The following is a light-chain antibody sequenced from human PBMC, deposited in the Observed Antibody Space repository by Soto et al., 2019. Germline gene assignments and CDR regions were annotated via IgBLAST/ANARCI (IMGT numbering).Light chain of an antibody. CDR1: QSVSSD. CDR3: QQRSNWPSIT. V-gene: IGKV3-11*01. CDR2: DAS. Sequence: EIVFTHSPATLSLSPGERATLSCRASQSVSSDLAWYQQKPGQAPRLLIYDASNRSTGIPARFSGSGSGTDFTLTISSLEPEDFAVYYCQQRSNWPSITFGQGTRLEIK. J-gene: IGKJ5*01.